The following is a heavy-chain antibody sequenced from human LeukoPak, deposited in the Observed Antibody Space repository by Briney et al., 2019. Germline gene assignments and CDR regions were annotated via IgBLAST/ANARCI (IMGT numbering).Heavy chain of an antibody. CDR3: ARRVVVVPAAIRPWFDP. CDR1: GVSISSNY. V-gene: IGHV4-59*12. CDR2: IYYSGST. J-gene: IGHJ5*02. D-gene: IGHD2-2*01. Sequence: PSETLSLTCTVSGVSISSNYWSWIRQPPGKGLEWIGYIYYSGSTNYNPSLKSRVTISVDTSKNQFSLKLSSVTAADTAVYYCARRVVVVPAAIRPWFDPWGQGTLVTVSS.